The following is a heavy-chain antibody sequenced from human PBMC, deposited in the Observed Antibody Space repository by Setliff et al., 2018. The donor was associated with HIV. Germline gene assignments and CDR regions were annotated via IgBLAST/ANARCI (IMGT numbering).Heavy chain of an antibody. J-gene: IGHJ3*02. Sequence: PSETLSLTCAVYGGSFSDYYWSWIRQPPGKGLEWIGEIYHSGSTNYNPSLKSRVTISVDTSKNQFSLKLSSVTAADTAVYYCARGGRVYSYGLEPDAFDIWG. CDR3: ARGGRVYSYGLEPDAFDI. CDR1: GGSFSDYY. CDR2: IYHSGST. D-gene: IGHD5-18*01. V-gene: IGHV4-34*01.